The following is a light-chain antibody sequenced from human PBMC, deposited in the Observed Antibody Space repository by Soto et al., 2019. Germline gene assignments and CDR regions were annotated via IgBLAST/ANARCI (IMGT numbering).Light chain of an antibody. CDR1: SSTIGAGYD. J-gene: IGLJ1*01. CDR2: GNS. Sequence: QSALTQPPSVSGAPGQRVTISCTGSSSTIGAGYDVHWYQQLPGTAPKLLIYGNSNRPSGVPDRFSGSKSGTSASLAITGLQAEDEADYYCQSYDSSLSPVFGTGTKVTVL. V-gene: IGLV1-40*01. CDR3: QSYDSSLSPV.